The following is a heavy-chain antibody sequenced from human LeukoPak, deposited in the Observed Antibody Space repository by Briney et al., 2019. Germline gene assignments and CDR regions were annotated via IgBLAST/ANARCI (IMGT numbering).Heavy chain of an antibody. CDR3: ARERGYYDSSGYLMGRSSSGY. V-gene: IGHV1-2*02. J-gene: IGHJ4*02. Sequence: GASVKVSCKASGYTFTGYYMHWVRQAPGQGLEWMGWINPNSGGTNYAQKFQGRVTMTRDASISTAYMELSRLRSDDTAVYYCARERGYYDSSGYLMGRSSSGYWGQGTLVTVSS. CDR2: INPNSGGT. D-gene: IGHD3-22*01. CDR1: GYTFTGYY.